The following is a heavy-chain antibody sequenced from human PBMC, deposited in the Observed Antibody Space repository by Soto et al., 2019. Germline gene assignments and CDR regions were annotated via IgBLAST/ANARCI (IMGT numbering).Heavy chain of an antibody. J-gene: IGHJ5*02. CDR1: GGSISSGGYY. CDR3: ARSYGSGSYYTDNWFDP. CDR2: IYYSGST. Sequence: QVQLQESGPGLVKPSQTLSLTCTVSGGSISSGGYYWSWIRQHPGKGLEWIGYIYYSGSTYYNPSLKSRVTISVDTSKNQFSLKLSSVTAADTAVYYCARSYGSGSYYTDNWFDPWGQGTLVTVSS. D-gene: IGHD3-10*01. V-gene: IGHV4-31*03.